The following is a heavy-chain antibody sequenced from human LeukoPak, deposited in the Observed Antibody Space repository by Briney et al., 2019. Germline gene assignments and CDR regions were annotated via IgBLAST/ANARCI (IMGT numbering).Heavy chain of an antibody. J-gene: IGHJ5*02. CDR2: IYYNVRT. CDR3: ASAPLAAGGSPAAPFDL. Sequence: SETLSLTCTVSGGSIISSSYYRRWIRQPPGKGLERIGCIYYNVRTYYNPSLNSRVTIDVDTSKKQFSLKLSSVAAADTAVYYCASAPLAAGGSPAAPFDLWGQGTLVTVSS. CDR1: GGSIISSSYY. D-gene: IGHD6-25*01. V-gene: IGHV4-39*01.